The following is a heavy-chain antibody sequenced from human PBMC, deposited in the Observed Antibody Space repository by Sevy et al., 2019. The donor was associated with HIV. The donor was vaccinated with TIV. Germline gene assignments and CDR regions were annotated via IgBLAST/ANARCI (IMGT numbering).Heavy chain of an antibody. CDR1: GFTFSSYA. D-gene: IGHD3-3*01. V-gene: IGHV3-23*01. CDR2: ISGSGGST. J-gene: IGHJ6*02. Sequence: GSLRLSCAASGFTFSSYAMRWVRQAPGKGLEWVSAISGSGGSTYYADSVKGRFTISRDNSKNTLYLQMNSLRAEDTAVYYCAKDGVTIFGVVIGLYYYGMDVWGQGTTVTVSS. CDR3: AKDGVTIFGVVIGLYYYGMDV.